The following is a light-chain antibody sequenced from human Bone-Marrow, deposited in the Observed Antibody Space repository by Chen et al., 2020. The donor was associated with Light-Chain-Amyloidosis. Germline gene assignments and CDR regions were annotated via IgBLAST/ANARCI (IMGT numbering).Light chain of an antibody. CDR3: QSADSSGTYEVI. CDR2: RDS. CDR1: DLPTKY. Sequence: SYELTQPPSVSVSRGQTARITCSGDDLPTKYAYWYQQKQGQAPVLVIHRDSERPSGISERFSGSSSGTTATLTISGVQAEDEADYHCQSADSSGTYEVIFGGGTKLTVL. V-gene: IGLV3-25*03. J-gene: IGLJ2*01.